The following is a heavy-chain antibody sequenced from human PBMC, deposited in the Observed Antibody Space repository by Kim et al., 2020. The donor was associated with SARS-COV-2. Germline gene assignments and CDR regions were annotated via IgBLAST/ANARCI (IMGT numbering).Heavy chain of an antibody. J-gene: IGHJ6*02. D-gene: IGHD5-12*01. Sequence: GGSLRLSCAASGFTFSSYWMHWVRQAPGKGLVWVSRINSDGSSTSYADSVKGRFTISRDNAKNTLYLQMNSLRAEDTAVYYCARGREWLRSWTGYPPKYYYYGMDVWGQGTTVTVSS. CDR2: INSDGSST. CDR1: GFTFSSYW. CDR3: ARGREWLRSWTGYPPKYYYYGMDV. V-gene: IGHV3-74*01.